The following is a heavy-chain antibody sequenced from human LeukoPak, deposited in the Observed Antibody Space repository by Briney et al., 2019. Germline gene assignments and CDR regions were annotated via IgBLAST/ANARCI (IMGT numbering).Heavy chain of an antibody. V-gene: IGHV4-34*01. CDR3: ARGDAGYCSSSSCYGMRWFDR. Sequence: SETLSLTCAVYGDTFSGYYWSWLRQSPWKELEWIGEINHSGNTNYNPSLKSRVSILVDTSKNQFSLKLTSVTAADTAVYYCARGDAGYCSSSSCYGMRWFDRWGQGVLVTVSS. D-gene: IGHD2-2*01. CDR1: GDTFSGYY. J-gene: IGHJ5*02. CDR2: INHSGNT.